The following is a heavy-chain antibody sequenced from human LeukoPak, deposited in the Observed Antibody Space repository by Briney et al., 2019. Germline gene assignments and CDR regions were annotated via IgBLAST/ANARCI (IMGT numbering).Heavy chain of an antibody. V-gene: IGHV1-2*02. D-gene: IGHD3-10*01. CDR1: GYTFTGYY. CDR2: INPNSGGT. CDR3: ARDGEYCYGSGSYDY. J-gene: IGHJ4*02. Sequence: ASVKVSCKASGYTFTGYYMHWVRQAPGQGLEWMGWINPNSGGTNYAQKFQGRVTMTRDTSISTAYMELSRLRSDDTAVYYCARDGEYCYGSGSYDYWGQGTLVTVSS.